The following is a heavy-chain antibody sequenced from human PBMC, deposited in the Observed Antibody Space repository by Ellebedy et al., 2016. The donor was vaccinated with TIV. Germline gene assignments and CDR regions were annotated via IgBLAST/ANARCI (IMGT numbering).Heavy chain of an antibody. Sequence: PGGSLRLSCAASGFTFNTYWMHWVRQAPGKGLVWVSRINSDGSSTTYADSVKSRFTISRDNAKNTLYLQMNSLRAEDTAVYYCARVPGGNKNFDYWGQGTLVTVSS. V-gene: IGHV3-74*01. J-gene: IGHJ4*02. CDR1: GFTFNTYW. CDR2: INSDGSST. CDR3: ARVPGGNKNFDY. D-gene: IGHD4-23*01.